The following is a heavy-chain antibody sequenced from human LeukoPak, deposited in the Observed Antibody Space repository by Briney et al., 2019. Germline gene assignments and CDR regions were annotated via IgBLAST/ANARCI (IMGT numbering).Heavy chain of an antibody. V-gene: IGHV1-18*01. CDR1: GYTFTSYG. J-gene: IGHJ3*02. CDR3: ARDIPEYYYGSGSYYAFDI. CDR2: ISAYNGNT. D-gene: IGHD3-10*01. Sequence: ASVKVSCKASGYTFTSYGISWVRQAPGQGLEWMGWISAYNGNTNHAQKLQGRVTMTTDTSTSTAYMELRSLRSDDTAVYYCARDIPEYYYGSGSYYAFDIWGQGTMVTVSS.